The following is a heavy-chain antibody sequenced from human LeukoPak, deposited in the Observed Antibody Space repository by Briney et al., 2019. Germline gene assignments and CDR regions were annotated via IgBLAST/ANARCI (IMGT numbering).Heavy chain of an antibody. Sequence: SETLSLTCTVSGGSISSYYWSWIRQPPGKGLEWIGYIYYSGSTNYNPSLKSRVTISVDTSKNQFSLKLGSVTAADTAAYYCASSGNYNWFDPWGQGTLVTVSS. CDR2: IYYSGST. V-gene: IGHV4-59*01. J-gene: IGHJ5*02. CDR3: ASSGNYNWFDP. CDR1: GGSISSYY. D-gene: IGHD1-1*01.